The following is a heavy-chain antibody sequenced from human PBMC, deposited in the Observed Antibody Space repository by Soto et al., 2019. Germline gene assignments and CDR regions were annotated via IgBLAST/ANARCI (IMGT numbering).Heavy chain of an antibody. CDR1: GDSVSSNSAA. CDR3: ARAPDDDFWSGYLSCCDY. V-gene: IGHV6-1*01. J-gene: IGHJ4*02. D-gene: IGHD3-3*01. CDR2: TYYRSKWYN. Sequence: SQTLSLTCAISGDSVSSNSAAWNWIRQSPSRGLEWLGRTYYRSKWYNDYAVSVKSRITINPDTSKNQFSLQLNSVTPEDTAVYYCARAPDDDFWSGYLSCCDYWGQGTLVTVSS.